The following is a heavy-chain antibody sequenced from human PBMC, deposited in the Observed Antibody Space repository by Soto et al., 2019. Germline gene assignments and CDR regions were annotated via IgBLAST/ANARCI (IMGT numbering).Heavy chain of an antibody. CDR1: GYSISSGYY. J-gene: IGHJ4*02. CDR3: ARVDRQKLDY. V-gene: IGHV4-38-2*01. CDR2: IYHSGST. Sequence: ETLSLTCAVSGYSISSGYYWGWIRQPPGKGLEWIGSIYHSGSTYYNPSLKSRVTISVDTSKNQFSLKLSSVTAADTAVYYCARVDRQKLDYWGQGTPVTVYS.